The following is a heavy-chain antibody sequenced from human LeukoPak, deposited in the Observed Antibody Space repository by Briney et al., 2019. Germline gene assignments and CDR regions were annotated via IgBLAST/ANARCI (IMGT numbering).Heavy chain of an antibody. CDR2: TNHSGST. V-gene: IGHV4-34*01. Sequence: SETLSLTCAVYGGSFSGYYWSWIRQPPGKGLEWIGETNHSGSTNYNPSLKSRVTISVDTSKNQFSLKLSSVTAADTAVYYCARGRCSGGSCYSSNWFDPWGQGTLVTVSS. J-gene: IGHJ5*02. D-gene: IGHD2-15*01. CDR3: ARGRCSGGSCYSSNWFDP. CDR1: GGSFSGYY.